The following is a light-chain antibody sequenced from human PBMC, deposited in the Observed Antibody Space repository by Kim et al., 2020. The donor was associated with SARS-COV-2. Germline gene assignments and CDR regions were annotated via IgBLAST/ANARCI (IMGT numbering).Light chain of an antibody. V-gene: IGLV2-8*01. CDR1: SSDVGGYNY. CDR2: EVN. CDR3: SSYAGSSLWV. J-gene: IGLJ3*02. Sequence: QSVLTQPPSASGSPGQSVTISCTGTSSDVGGYNYVSWYQQHPGKAPKLMIYEVNKRPSGVPDRFSGSKSGNTASLTVSGLQAEDEADYYCSSYAGSSLWVFGGGTQLTVL.